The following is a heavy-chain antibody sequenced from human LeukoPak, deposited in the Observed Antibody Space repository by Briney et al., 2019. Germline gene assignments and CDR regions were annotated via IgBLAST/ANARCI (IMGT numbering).Heavy chain of an antibody. CDR2: IWYDGSNK. J-gene: IGHJ4*02. CDR1: GFTFSIYG. D-gene: IGHD2-2*01. CDR3: ARAGIGNALDY. V-gene: IGHV3-33*01. Sequence: PGGSLRLFCAASGFTFSIYGINWVRQAPGKGLEGVAIIWYDGSNKYFAESVMGRFSISKDNSKNTVYLQMNSLRIEDTAVYYCARAGIGNALDYWGQGTQVTVSS.